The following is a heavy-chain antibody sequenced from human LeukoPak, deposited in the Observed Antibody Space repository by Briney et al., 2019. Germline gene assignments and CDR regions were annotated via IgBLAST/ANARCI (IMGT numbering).Heavy chain of an antibody. V-gene: IGHV3-23*01. J-gene: IGHJ4*02. CDR3: AKEGGAAAVAGLFDY. D-gene: IGHD6-19*01. Sequence: RGSLRLSCAASGFTFSSYAMSWVRQAPGKGLEWVSAISGSGGSTYYADSVKGRFTISRDNSKNTVYLQVNSLRAKDTAVYYCAKEGGAAAVAGLFDYWGQGTLVTVSS. CDR1: GFTFSSYA. CDR2: ISGSGGST.